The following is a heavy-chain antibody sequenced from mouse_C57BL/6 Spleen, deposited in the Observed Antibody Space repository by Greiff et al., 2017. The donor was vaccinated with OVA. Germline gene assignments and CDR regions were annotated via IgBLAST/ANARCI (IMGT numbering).Heavy chain of an antibody. D-gene: IGHD2-4*01. V-gene: IGHV1-4*01. Sequence: QVQLQQSGAELARPGASVKMSCKASGYTFTSYTMHWVKQRPGQGLEWIGYINPSSGYTKYNQKFKDKATLTADKSSSTAYMQLSSLTSEDSAVYYCARTEGDYWFADWGQGTLVTVSA. CDR3: ARTEGDYWFAD. J-gene: IGHJ3*01. CDR2: INPSSGYT. CDR1: GYTFTSYT.